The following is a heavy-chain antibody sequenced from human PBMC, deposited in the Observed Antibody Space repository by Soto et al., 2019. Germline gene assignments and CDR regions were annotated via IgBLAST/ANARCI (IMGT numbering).Heavy chain of an antibody. CDR3: AKLGGDYCSSPNCPYYYYMDV. Sequence: GGSLRLSCAASGFTFSNYAMNWVRQAPGKGLEWVSGITGSGGSTYYADSVKGRFTISRDNSKNTLYLQTNSLRAEDTAVYYCAKLGGDYCSSPNCPYYYYMDVWGKGTTVTVSS. CDR1: GFTFSNYA. J-gene: IGHJ6*03. V-gene: IGHV3-23*01. D-gene: IGHD2-2*01. CDR2: ITGSGGST.